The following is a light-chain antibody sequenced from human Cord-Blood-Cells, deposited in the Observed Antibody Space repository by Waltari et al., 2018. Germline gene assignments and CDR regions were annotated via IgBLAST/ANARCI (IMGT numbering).Light chain of an antibody. CDR3: QAWDSSTAHVV. Sequence: SYELTQPPSVSVSPGQTARITCSGDKLGDKYACWYQQKPGQSPVLGIYQDSKRPSGIPERFSGSNYGNTATLTISGTQAMDEADYYCQAWDSSTAHVVFGGGTKLTVL. CDR2: QDS. CDR1: KLGDKY. J-gene: IGLJ2*01. V-gene: IGLV3-1*01.